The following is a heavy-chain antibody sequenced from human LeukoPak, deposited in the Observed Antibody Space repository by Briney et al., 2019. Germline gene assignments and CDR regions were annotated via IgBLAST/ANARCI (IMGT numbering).Heavy chain of an antibody. J-gene: IGHJ4*02. CDR2: ISGSGGST. CDR3: AKTANYYDSSGYGGFDY. V-gene: IGHV3-23*01. CDR1: GFTFSSYA. D-gene: IGHD3-22*01. Sequence: SGGSLRLSCAASGFTFSSYAMSWVRQAPGKGLEWVSAISGSGGSTYYADSVKGRFTISRDNSKNTLYLQMNSLRAEDTVVYYCAKTANYYDSSGYGGFDYWGQGTLVTVSS.